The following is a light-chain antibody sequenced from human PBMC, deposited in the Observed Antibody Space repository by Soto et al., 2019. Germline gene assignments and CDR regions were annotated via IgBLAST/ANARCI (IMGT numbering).Light chain of an antibody. CDR2: DAF. Sequence: DSPMTQSPSTLSASVGDRVTITCRASQSISSWLAWYQQKPGKAPKLLIYDAFIRATGIPARFSGSESGTDFTLTISSLEPEDFAVYYCQQRSNWPLTFGQGTRLEI. J-gene: IGKJ5*01. CDR3: QQRSNWPLT. V-gene: IGKV1-5*01. CDR1: QSISSW.